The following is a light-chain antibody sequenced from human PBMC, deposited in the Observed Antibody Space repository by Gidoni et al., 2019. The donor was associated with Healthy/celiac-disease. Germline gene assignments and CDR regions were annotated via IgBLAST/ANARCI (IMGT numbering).Light chain of an antibody. CDR3: QQYNSYSWT. CDR1: QRIISW. Sequence: DIQITQSPSTLSASVGDRVTITCRASQRIISWLAWYQQKPGKAPKLLIYKASSLESGVPSRFSGSGSGTEFTLTISSLQPDDFATYYCQQYNSYSWTFGQGTKVEIK. V-gene: IGKV1-5*03. CDR2: KAS. J-gene: IGKJ1*01.